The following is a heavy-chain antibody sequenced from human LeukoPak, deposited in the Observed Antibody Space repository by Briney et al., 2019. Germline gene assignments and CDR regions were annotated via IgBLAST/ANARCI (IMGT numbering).Heavy chain of an antibody. CDR1: GGSISSYY. CDR2: IYYGGST. J-gene: IGHJ6*03. D-gene: IGHD3-22*01. V-gene: IGHV4-59*01. Sequence: PSETLSLTCTVSGGSISSYYWSWIRQPPGKGLEWIGYIYYGGSTNYNPSLKSRVTISVDTSKNQFSLKLSSVTAADTAVYYCARWVEEDVRDYDSSGYRLPFFVWAYYYYMDVWGKGTTVTVSS. CDR3: ARWVEEDVRDYDSSGYRLPFFVWAYYYYMDV.